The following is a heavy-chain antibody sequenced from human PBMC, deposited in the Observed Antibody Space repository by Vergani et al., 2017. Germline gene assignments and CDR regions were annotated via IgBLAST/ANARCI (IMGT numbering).Heavy chain of an antibody. CDR3: ARISGGSAPYLHY. J-gene: IGHJ1*01. V-gene: IGHV3-23*04. D-gene: IGHD2-15*01. CDR1: GFTFNAYA. CDR2: INGRGTST. Sequence: EVQLVESGGDLVQPGGSLRLSCAGSGFTFNAYAMNWVRQSPGKGLEWVSAINGRGTSTYYADSVKGRFTISRDNSKNTLFLQMNSLRDEDRGVYYCARISGGSAPYLHYWGQGTLVTVAS.